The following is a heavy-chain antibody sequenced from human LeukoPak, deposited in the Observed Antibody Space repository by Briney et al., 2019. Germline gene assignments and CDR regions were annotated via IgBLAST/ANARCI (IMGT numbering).Heavy chain of an antibody. V-gene: IGHV1-69*01. Sequence: SVKVSCKASGGTFSSYAISWVRQAPGQGLEWMGGIIPIFGTANYAQKFQGRVTITADESTSTAYMELSSLRSEDTAVYYCATSIAMAGMDWFDPWGQGTLVTVS. CDR3: ATSIAMAGMDWFDP. CDR2: IIPIFGTA. J-gene: IGHJ5*02. D-gene: IGHD6-19*01. CDR1: GGTFSSYA.